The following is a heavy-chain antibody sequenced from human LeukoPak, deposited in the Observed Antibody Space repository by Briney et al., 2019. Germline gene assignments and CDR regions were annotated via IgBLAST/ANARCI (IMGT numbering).Heavy chain of an antibody. CDR2: IRYDGSNK. V-gene: IGHV3-30*02. J-gene: IGHJ4*02. CDR1: GFTFSSYG. Sequence: GGSLRFSCAASGFTFSSYGMHWVRQAPGKGLEWVAFIRYDGSNKYYADSVKGRFTISRDKSKNTLYLQMNSLRAEDTVVYYCAKDAAVADYYFDYWGQGTLVTVSS. D-gene: IGHD6-19*01. CDR3: AKDAAVADYYFDY.